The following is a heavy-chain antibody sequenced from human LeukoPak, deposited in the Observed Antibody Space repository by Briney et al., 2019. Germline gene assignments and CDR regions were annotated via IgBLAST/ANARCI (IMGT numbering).Heavy chain of an antibody. Sequence: ASVKVSCKASGYTFTGYGISWMRQAPGQGLEWMGWISAYNGNTNYAEKFQGRVTMTTDTSTSTAYMELRSLRSDDTAVYYCARGGATFLTVFDPWGQGTLVTVSS. CDR1: GYTFTGYG. CDR2: ISAYNGNT. D-gene: IGHD1-26*01. J-gene: IGHJ5*02. V-gene: IGHV1-18*01. CDR3: ARGGATFLTVFDP.